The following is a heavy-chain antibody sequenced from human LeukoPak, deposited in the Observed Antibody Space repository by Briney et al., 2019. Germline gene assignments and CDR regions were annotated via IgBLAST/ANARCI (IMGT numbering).Heavy chain of an antibody. CDR3: ARPYYYGSGSYYSHWFDP. V-gene: IGHV4-39*01. J-gene: IGHJ5*02. Sequence: SETLSLTCTVSGGSISSSSYNWGWIRQPPGKGLEWIGSIYYSGSTYYNPSPKVRVTISVDTSKNQFSLKLSSVTAADTAVYYCARPYYYGSGSYYSHWFDPWGQGTLVTVSS. D-gene: IGHD3-10*01. CDR2: IYYSGST. CDR1: GGSISSSSYN.